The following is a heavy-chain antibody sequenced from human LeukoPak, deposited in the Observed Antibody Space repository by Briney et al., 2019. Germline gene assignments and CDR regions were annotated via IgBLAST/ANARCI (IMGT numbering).Heavy chain of an antibody. J-gene: IGHJ3*02. D-gene: IGHD3-3*01. Sequence: ASVKVSCKASGYTFTGYYMHWVRQAPGQGLEWMGWISAYNGNTNYAQKLQGRVTMTTDTSTSTAYMELRSLRSDDTAVYYCARSTWATYYDFWSGYYDAFDIWGQGTMVTVSS. V-gene: IGHV1-18*04. CDR1: GYTFTGYY. CDR3: ARSTWATYYDFWSGYYDAFDI. CDR2: ISAYNGNT.